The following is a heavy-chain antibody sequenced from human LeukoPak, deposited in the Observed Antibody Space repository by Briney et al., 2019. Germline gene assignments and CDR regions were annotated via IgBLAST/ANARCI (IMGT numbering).Heavy chain of an antibody. CDR3: AIGDRAYFDY. V-gene: IGHV4-59*01. D-gene: IGHD3-10*01. J-gene: IGHJ4*02. CDR1: GGSISSYY. Sequence: PSETLSLTCTVSGGSISSYYWSWIRQPPGKGLEWIGYIYNSGSTNYNPSLKSRVTISVDTSKNQFSLKLSSVTAADTAMYYCAIGDRAYFDYWGQGTLVTVSS. CDR2: IYNSGST.